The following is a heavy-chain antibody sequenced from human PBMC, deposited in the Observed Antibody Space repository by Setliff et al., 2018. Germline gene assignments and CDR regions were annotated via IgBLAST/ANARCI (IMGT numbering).Heavy chain of an antibody. D-gene: IGHD3-3*01. CDR1: GGSISSGNYY. J-gene: IGHJ5*02. V-gene: IGHV4-39*01. CDR2: IYYSGST. CDR3: ARAPQYSNFWYALSWFDP. Sequence: SETLSLTCRVSGGSISSGNYYWGLIRQPPGKGLEWVATIYYSGSTYSNPSLKSRLIISVDAPDNQFSVKLSSVTAADTAVYYCARAPQYSNFWYALSWFDPWGQGTLVTVS.